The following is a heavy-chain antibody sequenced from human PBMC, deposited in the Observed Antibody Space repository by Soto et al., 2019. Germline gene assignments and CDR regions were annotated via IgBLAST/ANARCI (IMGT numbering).Heavy chain of an antibody. V-gene: IGHV3-30*18. CDR2: ISYDGSNK. D-gene: IGHD6-13*01. CDR1: GFTFSSYV. CDR3: AKDKAPQVSSREYYYYYGMDV. Sequence: PGGSLRLSCAASGFTFSSYVRHWVRQGPGTGLEWVAVISYDGSNKYYADSVKGRFTISRDNSKNTLYLQMNSLRAEDKAVYYCAKDKAPQVSSREYYYYYGMDVWGQGTTVTVSS. J-gene: IGHJ6*02.